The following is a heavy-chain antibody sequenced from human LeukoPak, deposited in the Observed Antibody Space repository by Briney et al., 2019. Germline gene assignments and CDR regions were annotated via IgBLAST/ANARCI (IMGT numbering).Heavy chain of an antibody. CDR1: GFTFRTSP. D-gene: IGHD4-11*01. Sequence: GGSLRLSCAASGFTFRTSPMHWVRQAPGKGLEWVAVISYDGSNKYYADSVKGRFTISRDNSKNTLYLQMNSLRAEDTAVYYCARPASPYSNKYFQHWGQGTLVTVSS. V-gene: IGHV3-30-3*01. CDR3: ARPASPYSNKYFQH. J-gene: IGHJ1*01. CDR2: ISYDGSNK.